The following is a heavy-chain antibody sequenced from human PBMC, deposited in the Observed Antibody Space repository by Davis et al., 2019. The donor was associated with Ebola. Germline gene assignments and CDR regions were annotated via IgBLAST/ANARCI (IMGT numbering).Heavy chain of an antibody. CDR2: INHSGST. Sequence: MPSETLSLTCAVYGGSFSSYYWSWIRQPPGKGLEWIGEINHSGSTNYNPSLKSRVTISVDTSKNQFSLKLSSVTAEDTAVYYCARASIAARPGYYYGMDVWGQGTTVTVSS. D-gene: IGHD6-6*01. CDR1: GGSFSSYY. V-gene: IGHV4-34*01. CDR3: ARASIAARPGYYYGMDV. J-gene: IGHJ6*02.